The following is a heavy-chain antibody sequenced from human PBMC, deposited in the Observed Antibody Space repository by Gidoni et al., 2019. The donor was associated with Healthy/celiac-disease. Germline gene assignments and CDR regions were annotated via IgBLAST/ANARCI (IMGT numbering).Heavy chain of an antibody. CDR1: GGSFSGYY. J-gene: IGHJ4*02. Sequence: QVPLQQWGAGLLKPSETLSLTCAVYGGSFSGYYWSWIRQPPGKGLEWIGEINHSGSTNYNPSLKSRVTISVDTSKNQFSLKLSSVTAADTAVYYCARGKYSGYGSWGQGTLVTVSS. CDR3: ARGKYSGYGS. CDR2: INHSGST. V-gene: IGHV4-34*01. D-gene: IGHD5-12*01.